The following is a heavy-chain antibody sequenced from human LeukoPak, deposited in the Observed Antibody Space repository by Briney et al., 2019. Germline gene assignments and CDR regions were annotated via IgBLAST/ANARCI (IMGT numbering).Heavy chain of an antibody. D-gene: IGHD6-13*01. CDR3: ARVKGGIAAAGNYFDY. V-gene: IGHV3-30-3*01. CDR1: GFAFSSHA. CDR2: VSYDGGSK. Sequence: PGGSLRLSCAASGFAFSSHAMHWVRQGPGKGLEWVALVSYDGGSKYYADSVKGRITISRDNSKNTLHLQMNSLRTEDTAVYYCARVKGGIAAAGNYFDYWGQGTLVTVSS. J-gene: IGHJ4*02.